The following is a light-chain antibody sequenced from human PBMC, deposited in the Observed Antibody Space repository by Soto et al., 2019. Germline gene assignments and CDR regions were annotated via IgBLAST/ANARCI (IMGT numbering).Light chain of an antibody. CDR1: SSNLGDNT. V-gene: IGLV1-44*01. Sequence: QSVLTQPPPASGTPGQRVTISCSTSSSNLGDNTVNWYQQVPGAAPKLLIYSYDQRPSGVPDRFSGSKSGTSASLAISGLQSEDEADYYCAAWDASLDGYVFGTGTKVTVL. CDR3: AAWDASLDGYV. J-gene: IGLJ1*01. CDR2: SYD.